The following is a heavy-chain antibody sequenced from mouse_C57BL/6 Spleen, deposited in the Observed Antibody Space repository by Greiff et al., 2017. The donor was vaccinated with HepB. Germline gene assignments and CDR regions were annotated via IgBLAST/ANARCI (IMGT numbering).Heavy chain of an antibody. CDR2: INPSSGYT. D-gene: IGHD1-1*01. Sequence: QVQLKESGAELAKPGASVKLSCKASGYTFTSYWMHWVKQRPGQGLEWIGYINPSSGYTKYNQKFKDKATLTADKSSSTAYMQLSSLTYEDSAVYYCARDYYGSNWYFDVWGTGTTVTVSS. J-gene: IGHJ1*03. CDR3: ARDYYGSNWYFDV. V-gene: IGHV1-7*01. CDR1: GYTFTSYW.